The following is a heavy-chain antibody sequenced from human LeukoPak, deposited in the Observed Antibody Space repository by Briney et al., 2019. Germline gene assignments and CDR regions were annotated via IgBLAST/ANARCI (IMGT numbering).Heavy chain of an antibody. V-gene: IGHV4-34*01. CDR1: GGSFSGYY. J-gene: IGHJ3*02. CDR3: ARQTAWDAFDI. D-gene: IGHD1-14*01. CDR2: INHSGST. Sequence: SETLSLTCAVYGGSFSGYYWSWIRQPPGKGLEWIGEINHSGSTNYNPSLKSRVTISVDTSKNQFSLKLSSVTAADTAVYYCARQTAWDAFDIWGQGTMVTVSS.